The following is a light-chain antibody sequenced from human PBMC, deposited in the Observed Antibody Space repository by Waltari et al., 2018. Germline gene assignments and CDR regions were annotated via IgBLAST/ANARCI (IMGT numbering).Light chain of an antibody. CDR2: EVS. V-gene: IGLV2-8*01. CDR1: STDVGGYNY. J-gene: IGLJ1*01. CDR3: TSYAGSNNV. Sequence: QSALTQPPPASGSPGQSVTISCTGTSTDVGGYNYFSWYQQHPGKAPKLMIYEVSRRPSGVPDRFSGSKSGNTASLTVSGLQAEDEADYYCTSYAGSNNVFGTGTKVTVL.